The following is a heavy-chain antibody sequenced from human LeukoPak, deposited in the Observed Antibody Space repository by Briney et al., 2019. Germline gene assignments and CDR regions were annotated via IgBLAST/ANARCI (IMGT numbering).Heavy chain of an antibody. D-gene: IGHD2-8*02. V-gene: IGHV4-31*03. CDR1: GDSISNGVKY. CDR2: IYHSGRS. J-gene: IGHJ4*02. Sequence: SETLSLTCTVSGDSISNGVKYWSWIRQHPGRGLEWIGYIYHSGRSYYNPSLKSRITMSVDTSKNQLSLNLSSVTAADTAVYYCARDQVECTGGTCQSRVGFDFWGQGTLVTVSS. CDR3: ARDQVECTGGTCQSRVGFDF.